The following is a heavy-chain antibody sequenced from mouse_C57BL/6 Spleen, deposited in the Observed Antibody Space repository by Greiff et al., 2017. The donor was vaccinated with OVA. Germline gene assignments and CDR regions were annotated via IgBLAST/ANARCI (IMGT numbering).Heavy chain of an antibody. CDR2: ISDGGSYT. Sequence: VQLKESGGGLVKPGGSLKLSCAASGFTFSSYAMSWVRQTPEKRLEWVATISDGGSYTYYPDNVKGRFTISRDNAKNNLYLQMSHLKSEDTAMYYCARDTWVYYAMDYWGQGTSVTVSS. CDR3: ARDTWVYYAMDY. CDR1: GFTFSSYA. J-gene: IGHJ4*01. V-gene: IGHV5-4*01.